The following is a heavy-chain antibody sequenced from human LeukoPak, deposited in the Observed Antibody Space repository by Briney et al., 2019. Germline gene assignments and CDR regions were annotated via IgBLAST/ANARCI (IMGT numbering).Heavy chain of an antibody. CDR2: IVSNGGRT. V-gene: IGHV3-64D*06. Sequence: PGGSLRLSCSASGFTFSSYAMHWVLQAPGKGLECVSAIVSNGGRTYYADSVKGRFTISRDNSKNTLYLQMSSLRAEDTAVYYCVKDPFYGGNPLYYFDYWGQGTLVTVSS. J-gene: IGHJ4*02. CDR3: VKDPFYGGNPLYYFDY. D-gene: IGHD4-23*01. CDR1: GFTFSSYA.